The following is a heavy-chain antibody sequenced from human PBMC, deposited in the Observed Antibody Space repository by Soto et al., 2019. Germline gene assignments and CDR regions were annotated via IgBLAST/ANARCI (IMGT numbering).Heavy chain of an antibody. CDR2: IIPIFGTA. Sequence: QVQLVQSGAEVKKPGSSVKVSCKASGGTFSSYAISWVRQAPGQGLEWMGGIIPIFGTANYTQKFQGRVTITADESTSTAYMELSSLRSEDTAVYYCAREPAYPEAVAATFDYWGQGTLVTVSS. J-gene: IGHJ4*02. CDR3: AREPAYPEAVAATFDY. V-gene: IGHV1-69*01. CDR1: GGTFSSYA. D-gene: IGHD6-19*01.